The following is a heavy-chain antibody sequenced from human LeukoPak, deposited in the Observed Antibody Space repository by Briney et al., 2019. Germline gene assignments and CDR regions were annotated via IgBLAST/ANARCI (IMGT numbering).Heavy chain of an antibody. CDR2: IYHSGST. CDR3: ARDRRPYYYDSSGYSLGWYFDL. J-gene: IGHJ2*01. V-gene: IGHV4-38-2*02. Sequence: PSETLSLTCTVSGYSISSGYYWGWIRQPPGKGLEWIGSIYHSGSTYYNPSLKSRVTISVDTSKNQFSLKLSSVTAADTAVYYCARDRRPYYYDSSGYSLGWYFDLWGRGTLVTVSS. CDR1: GYSISSGYY. D-gene: IGHD3-22*01.